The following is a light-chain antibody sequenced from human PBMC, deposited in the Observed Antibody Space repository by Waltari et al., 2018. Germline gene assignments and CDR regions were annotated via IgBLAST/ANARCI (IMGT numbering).Light chain of an antibody. J-gene: IGLJ3*02. V-gene: IGLV3-21*04. CDR1: DSGSKN. CDR3: QVWDSSSDPVV. Sequence: SFVLTQPPSVSVAPGKTAKITCGGNDSGSKNVHWYQQKPGQAPVVVVYYVTDRPSGIPERFSGSTSGNTATLTINRVEAGDEADYFCQVWDSSSDPVVFGGGTKLTVL. CDR2: YVT.